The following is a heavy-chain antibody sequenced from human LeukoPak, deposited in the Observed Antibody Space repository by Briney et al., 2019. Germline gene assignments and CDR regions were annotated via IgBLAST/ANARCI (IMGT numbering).Heavy chain of an antibody. CDR3: ARVFPTRYYFDY. V-gene: IGHV1-46*01. D-gene: IGHD3-3*01. CDR2: ISPSGGST. J-gene: IGHJ4*02. CDR1: GYTFTGYW. Sequence: ASVKVSCKAFGYTFTGYWMHWVRQAPGQGPEWMGVISPSGGSTIYAQKFKGRVTLTRDMSTSTVYMELSSLRSEDTAVYYCARVFPTRYYFDYWGQGTLVTVSS.